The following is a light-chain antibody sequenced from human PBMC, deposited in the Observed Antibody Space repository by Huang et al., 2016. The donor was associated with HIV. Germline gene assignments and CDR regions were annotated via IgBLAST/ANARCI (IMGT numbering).Light chain of an antibody. V-gene: IGKV3-11*01. CDR3: QQRSTWPLT. Sequence: EVVLTQSPSILSLSLGGTGTISCKANQSVGSYVAWYQQRPGQSPRLLLYDTSNRAAGIPSRFSGSGSGTDFTLTISGLESEDLGVFYCQQRSTWPLTFGGGTKLA. CDR1: QSVGSY. J-gene: IGKJ4*01. CDR2: DTS.